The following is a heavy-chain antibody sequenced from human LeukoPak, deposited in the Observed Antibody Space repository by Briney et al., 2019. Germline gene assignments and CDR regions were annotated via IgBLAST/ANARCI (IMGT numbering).Heavy chain of an antibody. Sequence: PGGSLRLSCAASGFTFSSYWMHWVRQAPGKGLVWVSRINSDGSSTSYADSVKGRFTISRDNAKNTLYLQMNSLRAEDTAVYYCARVGRTRYAYDYWGQGTLVTVSS. V-gene: IGHV3-74*01. CDR1: GFTFSSYW. J-gene: IGHJ4*02. CDR2: INSDGSST. CDR3: ARVGRTRYAYDY. D-gene: IGHD3-16*01.